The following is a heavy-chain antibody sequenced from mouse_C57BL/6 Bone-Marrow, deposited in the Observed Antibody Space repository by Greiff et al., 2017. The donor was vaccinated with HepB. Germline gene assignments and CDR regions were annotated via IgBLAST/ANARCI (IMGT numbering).Heavy chain of an antibody. J-gene: IGHJ2*01. V-gene: IGHV1-39*01. D-gene: IGHD1-1*02. CDR3: SSRGGSYPFDY. CDR1: GYSFTDYN. CDR2: INPNYGTT. Sequence: EVQLQQSGPELVKPGASVKISCKASGYSFTDYNMNWVKQSNGKSLEWIGVINPNYGTTSYNQKFKGKATLIVVQSSSTAYMQLKSLTSEDSAVYYCSSRGGSYPFDYWGKGTTLTVSS.